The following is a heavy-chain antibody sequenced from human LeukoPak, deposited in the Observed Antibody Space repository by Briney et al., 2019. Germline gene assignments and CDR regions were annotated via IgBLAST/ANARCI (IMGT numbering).Heavy chain of an antibody. CDR3: ARQRETTVTTLGY. Sequence: PSETLYLTCTVSGGSLSSSSYYWGWIRQPPGKGLEGFGSIYYSGSTYYNPSLKSRVTISVDTSKNQYSLKLSSVTAADTAVYYCARQRETTVTTLGYWGQGTLVTVSS. D-gene: IGHD4-11*01. V-gene: IGHV4-39*01. CDR1: GGSLSSSSYY. J-gene: IGHJ4*02. CDR2: IYYSGST.